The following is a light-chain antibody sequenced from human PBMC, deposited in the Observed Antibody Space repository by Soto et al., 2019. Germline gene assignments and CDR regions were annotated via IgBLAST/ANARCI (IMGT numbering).Light chain of an antibody. Sequence: QSALTQPASVSGSPGQSITISCTGTSSDVGGYNYVSWYQHHPGKAPKLMIYEVSNRPSGVSDRFSGSKSGDTASLTISGLQAGDEADYYCKSYTTSDTWVFGGGTKVTVL. J-gene: IGLJ3*02. CDR2: EVS. CDR3: KSYTTSDTWV. CDR1: SSDVGGYNY. V-gene: IGLV2-14*01.